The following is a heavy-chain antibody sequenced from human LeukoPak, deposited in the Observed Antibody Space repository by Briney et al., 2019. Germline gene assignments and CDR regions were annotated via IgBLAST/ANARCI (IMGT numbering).Heavy chain of an antibody. CDR1: GGTFSSYA. CDR3: AADSEAVAGTSYYYYGMDV. CDR2: IIPIFGTA. Sequence: SVKVSCKASGGTFSSYAISWVRQAPGQGLEWMGGIIPIFGTANYAQKFQGRVTITADESTSTAYMELSSLRSEDTAVYYCAADSEAVAGTSYYYYGMDVWGQGTTVTVSS. D-gene: IGHD6-19*01. J-gene: IGHJ6*02. V-gene: IGHV1-69*13.